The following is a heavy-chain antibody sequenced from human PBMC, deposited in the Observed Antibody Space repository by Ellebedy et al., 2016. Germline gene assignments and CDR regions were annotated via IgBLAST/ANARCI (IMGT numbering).Heavy chain of an antibody. CDR2: INHSGST. D-gene: IGHD3-9*01. J-gene: IGHJ5*02. CDR1: GGSFSGYY. Sequence: SETLSLTXAVYGGSFSGYYWSWIRQPPGKGLEWIGEINHSGSTNYNPSLKGRVIISVDTSKNQFSLKVYSVTAADTAVYYCASSYDILTGYSWFDPWGQGTLVTVSS. CDR3: ASSYDILTGYSWFDP. V-gene: IGHV4-34*09.